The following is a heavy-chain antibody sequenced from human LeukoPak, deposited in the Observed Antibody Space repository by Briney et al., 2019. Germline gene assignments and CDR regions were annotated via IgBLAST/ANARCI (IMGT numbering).Heavy chain of an antibody. V-gene: IGHV4-30-2*01. J-gene: IGHJ4*02. D-gene: IGHD3-22*01. Sequence: SETLSLTCAVSGGSISSGGYSWSRIRQPPGKGLEWIGYIYHSGSTYYNPSLKSRVTISVDRSKNQFSLKLSSVTAADTAVYYCARVNDDYYDSSGFDYWGQGTLVTVSS. CDR1: GGSISSGGYS. CDR2: IYHSGST. CDR3: ARVNDDYYDSSGFDY.